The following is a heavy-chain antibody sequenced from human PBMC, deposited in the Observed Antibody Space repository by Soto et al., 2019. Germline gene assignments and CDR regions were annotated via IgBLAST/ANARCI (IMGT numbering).Heavy chain of an antibody. CDR1: GFTFSSYE. CDR2: ISSSGSTI. CDR3: ARAKRITMIVVAPDS. D-gene: IGHD3-22*01. Sequence: VGSLRLSCAASGFTFSSYEMNWVRQAPGKGLEWVSYISSSGSTIYYADSVKGRFTISRDNAKDSLYLQMNSLRAEDTAVYYCARAKRITMIVVAPDSWAQGTLVTVSS. J-gene: IGHJ4*02. V-gene: IGHV3-48*03.